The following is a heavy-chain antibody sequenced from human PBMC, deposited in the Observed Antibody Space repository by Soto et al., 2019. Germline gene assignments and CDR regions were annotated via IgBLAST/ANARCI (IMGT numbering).Heavy chain of an antibody. CDR1: GGSFSGYY. CDR2: INHSGST. CDR3: ARVLAAAGLNYFEY. D-gene: IGHD6-13*01. V-gene: IGHV4-34*01. J-gene: IGHJ4*02. Sequence: SETLSLTCAVYGGSFSGYYWSWIRQPPGKGLEWIGEINHSGSTNYNPSLKSRVTISVDTSKNQFSLKLSSVTAADTAVYYCARVLAAAGLNYFEYWGQGTLVTVSS.